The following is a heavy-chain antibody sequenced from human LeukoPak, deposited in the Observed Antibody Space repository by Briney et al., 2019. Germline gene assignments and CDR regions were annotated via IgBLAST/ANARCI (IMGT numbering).Heavy chain of an antibody. V-gene: IGHV3-48*02. CDR3: ARDDIVVVPAAIPYYYGMDV. Sequence: PGGSLRLSCAASGFTFSSYSMNWVRQAPGKGLEWVSYISSSSSTIYYADSVKGRFTISRDNAKNSLYLQMNSLRDEDTAVYYCARDDIVVVPAAIPYYYGMDVWGQGTTVTVSS. CDR2: ISSSSSTI. CDR1: GFTFSSYS. D-gene: IGHD2-2*02. J-gene: IGHJ6*02.